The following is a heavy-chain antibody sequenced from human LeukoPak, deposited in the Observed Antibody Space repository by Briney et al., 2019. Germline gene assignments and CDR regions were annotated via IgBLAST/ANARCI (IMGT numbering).Heavy chain of an antibody. Sequence: ASVKVSCKASGDTFTGYYIHWVRQAPGQGLEWMGWINPKSGGTNYAQKFQGRVTMTRDTSINTAYMELSRLTSDDTAVYYCARDLSFYDSGSYFFDYWGQGTLATVSS. CDR2: INPKSGGT. CDR1: GDTFTGYY. J-gene: IGHJ4*02. D-gene: IGHD3-10*01. V-gene: IGHV1-2*02. CDR3: ARDLSFYDSGSYFFDY.